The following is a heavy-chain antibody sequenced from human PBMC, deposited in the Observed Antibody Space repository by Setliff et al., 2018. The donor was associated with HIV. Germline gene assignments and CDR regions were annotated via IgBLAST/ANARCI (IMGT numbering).Heavy chain of an antibody. CDR1: GFTFGDYA. Sequence: GGSLRLSCTTSGFTFGDYAMNWFRQAPGKGLEWVGFIRTNSYGGTTEYAASVKGRFTISRDDSKSIVYVQMNSLKTEDTAVYFCTGYYDSSGYFYGVDYWGQGTLVTVSS. V-gene: IGHV3-49*03. CDR2: IRTNSYGGTT. J-gene: IGHJ4*02. CDR3: TGYYDSSGYFYGVDY. D-gene: IGHD3-22*01.